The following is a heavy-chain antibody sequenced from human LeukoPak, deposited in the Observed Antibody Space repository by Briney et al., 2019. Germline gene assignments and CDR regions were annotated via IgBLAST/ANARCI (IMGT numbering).Heavy chain of an antibody. CDR1: GFTFSSYW. D-gene: IGHD3-10*01. CDR2: IKQDGSEK. J-gene: IGHJ4*02. V-gene: IGHV3-7*03. CDR3: ATDYNGSGKPMFDY. Sequence: GGSLRLSCAASGFTFSSYWMSWVRQAPGKGLEWVANIKQDGSEKYYVDSVKGRFTIPRDNSKNTLYLQLNTLRAEDTAVYYCATDYNGSGKPMFDYWGQGTLVTVSS.